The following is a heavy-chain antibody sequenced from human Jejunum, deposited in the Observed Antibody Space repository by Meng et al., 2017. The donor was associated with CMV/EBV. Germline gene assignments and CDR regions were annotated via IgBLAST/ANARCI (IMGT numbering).Heavy chain of an antibody. CDR2: INPYTGDT. CDR3: AKDGGSFLDYYFDS. D-gene: IGHD3-16*01. Sequence: PEYPFTAYYVHWERQAPEQGLEWVGYINPYTGDTNSERRFQGRVTMPRDTSTNTAYLGLTRLRSDDTALYYCAKDGGSFLDYYFDSWGQGTLVTVSS. J-gene: IGHJ4*02. V-gene: IGHV1-2*02. CDR1: EYPFTAYY.